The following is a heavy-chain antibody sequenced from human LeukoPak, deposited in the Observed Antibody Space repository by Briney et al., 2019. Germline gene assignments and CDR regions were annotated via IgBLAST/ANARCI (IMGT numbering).Heavy chain of an antibody. D-gene: IGHD6-13*01. CDR3: ARDGTWRIDY. Sequence: SQTLSLTCAISGDSVSSNSAIWCWIRQSPTRGLEWLGRTYYRSKWFNDYAESVKGRITVSRDTSKNQFSLQLNSVTPEDTAVYYCARDGTWRIDYWGPGTLVTVSS. V-gene: IGHV6-1*01. CDR2: TYYRSKWFN. CDR1: GDSVSSNSAI. J-gene: IGHJ4*02.